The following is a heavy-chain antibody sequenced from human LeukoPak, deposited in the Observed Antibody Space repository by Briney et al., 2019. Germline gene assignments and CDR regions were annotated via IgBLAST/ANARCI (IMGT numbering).Heavy chain of an antibody. J-gene: IGHJ4*02. Sequence: ASVKVSCKAFGYTFTSYYMHWVRQAPRQGLEWMGVINPIGGITSYAQKFQGRVTMTRNTSINTAYMELSSLRSEDTAVYYCARGGRRTMIAEDYWGQGTLVTVSS. CDR1: GYTFTSYY. V-gene: IGHV1-46*01. D-gene: IGHD3-22*01. CDR2: INPIGGIT. CDR3: ARGGRRTMIAEDY.